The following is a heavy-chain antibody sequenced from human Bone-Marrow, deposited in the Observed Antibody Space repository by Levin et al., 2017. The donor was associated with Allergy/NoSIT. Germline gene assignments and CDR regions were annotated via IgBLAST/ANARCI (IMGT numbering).Heavy chain of an antibody. V-gene: IGHV3-23*01. CDR2: ITVRAERT. CDR3: VKDPLRGPTLYYYYGLDV. J-gene: IGHJ6*02. CDR1: GFIFPNFD. D-gene: IGHD5-12*01. Sequence: PGGSLRLSCAGSGFIFPNFDITWVRQAPGKGLQWVSSITVRAERTYYADSVEGRFAISRDDSKDTVFLDMSSLRAEDTAVYYCVKDPLRGPTLYYYYGLDVWGPGTTVVVSS.